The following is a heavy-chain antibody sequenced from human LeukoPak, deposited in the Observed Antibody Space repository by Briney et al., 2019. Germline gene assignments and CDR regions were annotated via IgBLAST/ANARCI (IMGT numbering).Heavy chain of an antibody. Sequence: PGGSLRLSCAASGFTFSSYGMHWVRQAPGKGLEWVAVIWYDGSNKYYADSVKGRFTISRDNSKNTLYLQMNSLRAEDTAVYYCAKRVGYSSGWYRVDYWGQGTLVTVSS. V-gene: IGHV3-33*06. J-gene: IGHJ4*02. CDR1: GFTFSSYG. CDR2: IWYDGSNK. CDR3: AKRVGYSSGWYRVDY. D-gene: IGHD6-19*01.